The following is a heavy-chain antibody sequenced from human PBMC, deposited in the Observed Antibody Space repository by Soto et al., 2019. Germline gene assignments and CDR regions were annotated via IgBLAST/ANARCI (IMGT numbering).Heavy chain of an antibody. CDR3: ARHFHPTTGYCPSSSCYHFDY. D-gene: IGHD2-2*01. CDR1: GYTFSGFY. Sequence: ASVKVSCKASGYTFSGFYMHWVRQAPGQGLEWMGWINPNSGGTKSAEKFQGRVTMTRDTSISTAYMELSRLTSDDTAVYYCARHFHPTTGYCPSSSCYHFDYWGQGTLVTVSS. V-gene: IGHV1-2*02. CDR2: INPNSGGT. J-gene: IGHJ4*02.